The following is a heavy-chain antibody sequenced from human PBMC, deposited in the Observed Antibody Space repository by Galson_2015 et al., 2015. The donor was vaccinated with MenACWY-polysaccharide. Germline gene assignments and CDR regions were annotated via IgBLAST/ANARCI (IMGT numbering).Heavy chain of an antibody. CDR1: GGSITSWC. V-gene: IGHV4-4*07. CDR3: ATGAGDFDH. Sequence: ETLSLTCSVSGGSITSWCYSRIRQSAGTGLEWIGRVCSPGNTKYNPSFESRVTMSLDASKNQISLHLKSLTAADTAVFFCATGAGDFDHWGQGTRVTVSS. D-gene: IGHD4/OR15-4a*01. CDR2: VCSPGNT. J-gene: IGHJ4*02.